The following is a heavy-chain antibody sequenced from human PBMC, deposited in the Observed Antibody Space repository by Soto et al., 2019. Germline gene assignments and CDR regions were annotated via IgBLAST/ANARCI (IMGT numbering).Heavy chain of an antibody. Sequence: ETLSLTCAVSGGSLSDYYWSWIRQPPGKGLEWIGEISHSGNTNYNPSLKSRALISVDASKNQFSLRLSSVTAADTAVYYCARGGLGYCTSSTCYPFDYWGQRTLVTVS. J-gene: IGHJ4*02. V-gene: IGHV4-34*01. D-gene: IGHD2-2*01. CDR1: GGSLSDYY. CDR3: ARGGLGYCTSSTCYPFDY. CDR2: ISHSGNT.